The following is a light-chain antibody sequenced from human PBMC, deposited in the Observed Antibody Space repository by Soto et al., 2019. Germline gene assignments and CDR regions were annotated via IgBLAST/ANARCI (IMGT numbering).Light chain of an antibody. CDR3: QQSYSTPLT. V-gene: IGKV1-39*01. Sequence: DIQMTQSPSSLSASVGDRVTITCRASQSISSYLNWYQQKPGKAPKLLIYAASSLQSGVPSRFSGSGSGTDFTLTISXXXXXDFATYYCQQSYSTPLTFGGGTKVEIK. CDR1: QSISSY. CDR2: AAS. J-gene: IGKJ4*01.